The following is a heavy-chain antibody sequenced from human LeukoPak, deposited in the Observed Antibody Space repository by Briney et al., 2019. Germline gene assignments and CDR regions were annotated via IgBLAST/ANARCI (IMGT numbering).Heavy chain of an antibody. CDR1: GGTFSSYA. V-gene: IGHV1-69*05. J-gene: IGHJ4*02. D-gene: IGHD1-26*01. CDR3: ASPRVGATHFDY. Sequence: ASVKVSCKASGGTFSSYAISWVRLAPGQGLEWMGGIIPIFGTANYAQKFQGRVTITTDESTSTAYMELSSLRSEDTAVYYCASPRVGATHFDYWGQGTLSPSPQ. CDR2: IIPIFGTA.